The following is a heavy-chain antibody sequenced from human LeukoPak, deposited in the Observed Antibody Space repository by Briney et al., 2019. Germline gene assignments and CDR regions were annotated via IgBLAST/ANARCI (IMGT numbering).Heavy chain of an antibody. J-gene: IGHJ4*02. CDR1: GFTFSDHY. V-gene: IGHV3-72*01. Sequence: PGGSLRPSCAASGFTFSDHYMDWVRQAPGKGLEWVGRSRNKANSYTTDYAASVKGRFTISRDDSKNSLYLQMNSLKTEDTAVYYCARIYGSGSYYNGDYWGQGTLVTVSS. CDR2: SRNKANSYTT. CDR3: ARIYGSGSYYNGDY. D-gene: IGHD3-10*01.